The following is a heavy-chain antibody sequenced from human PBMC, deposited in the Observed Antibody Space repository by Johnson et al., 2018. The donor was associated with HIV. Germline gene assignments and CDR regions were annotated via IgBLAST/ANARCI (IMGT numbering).Heavy chain of an antibody. CDR1: GFSFSNYA. V-gene: IGHV3-30*04. D-gene: IGHD1-14*01. CDR2: ISYDGSKK. J-gene: IGHJ3*02. Sequence: QVQLVESGGGVVQPGRSLRLSCAASGFSFSNYAMHWVSQAPGKGLEWVAVISYDGSKKYHADSVKGRFTISRDNSKNTLYLQMNSLRTEDTAVYYCARDRWEEPAALDMWGQGTMVTVSS. CDR3: ARDRWEEPAALDM.